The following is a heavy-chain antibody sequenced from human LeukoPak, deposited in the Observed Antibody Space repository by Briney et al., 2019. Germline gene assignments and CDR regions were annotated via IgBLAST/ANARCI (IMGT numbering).Heavy chain of an antibody. CDR3: ARVSREGNYDFWSGYYAHYYYYYGMDV. J-gene: IGHJ6*02. CDR2: ISSSGSTI. CDR1: GFTFSDYY. Sequence: GGSLRLSCAASGFTFSDYYMSWIRQAPGKGLEWVSYISSSGSTIYYADSVKGRFTISRDNAKNSLYLQMNSLRAEDTAVYYCARVSREGNYDFWSGYYAHYYYYYGMDVWGQGTTVTVSS. V-gene: IGHV3-11*01. D-gene: IGHD3-3*01.